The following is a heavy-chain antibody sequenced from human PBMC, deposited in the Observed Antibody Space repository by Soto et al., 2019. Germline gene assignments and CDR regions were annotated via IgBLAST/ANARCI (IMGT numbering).Heavy chain of an antibody. CDR3: ARVYCSSTSCALRYCY. D-gene: IGHD2-2*01. J-gene: IGHJ4*02. Sequence: GASVKVSCKASGYTFTGYYMHWVRQAPGRGLEWMGWINPNSGGTNYAQKFQGRVTMTRDTSISTAYMELSRLRSDDTAVYYCARVYCSSTSCALRYCYWGQGTLVTVSS. V-gene: IGHV1-2*02. CDR2: INPNSGGT. CDR1: GYTFTGYY.